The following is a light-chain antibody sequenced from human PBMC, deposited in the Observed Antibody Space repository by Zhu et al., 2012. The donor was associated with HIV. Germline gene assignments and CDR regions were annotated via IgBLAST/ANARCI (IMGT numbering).Light chain of an antibody. J-gene: IGKJ2*01. V-gene: IGKV3-11*01. CDR2: DAS. CDR1: QSVSSF. CDR3: QQYGSSSMYT. Sequence: IVLTQSPVTLSLSPGERATVSCRASQSVSSFLAWYQQKPGRAPRLLIYDASKRARGIPARFSGSGSGTDFTLTITNLEPEDFAVYYCQQYGSSSMYTFGQGTKLEIK.